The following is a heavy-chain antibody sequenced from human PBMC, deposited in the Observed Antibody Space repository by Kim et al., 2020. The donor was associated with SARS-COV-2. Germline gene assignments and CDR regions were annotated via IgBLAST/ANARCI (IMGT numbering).Heavy chain of an antibody. Sequence: GGSLRLSCAASGFTFSSYAMSWVRQAPGKGLEWVSAISGSGGSTYYTDSVKGRFTISRDNSKNTLYLQMNSLRAEDTAVYYCAKHSNLTPRIYCSSTSCYATSSPLQHWGQGTLVTVSS. D-gene: IGHD2-2*01. CDR3: AKHSNLTPRIYCSSTSCYATSSPLQH. CDR2: ISGSGGST. CDR1: GFTFSSYA. J-gene: IGHJ1*01. V-gene: IGHV3-23*01.